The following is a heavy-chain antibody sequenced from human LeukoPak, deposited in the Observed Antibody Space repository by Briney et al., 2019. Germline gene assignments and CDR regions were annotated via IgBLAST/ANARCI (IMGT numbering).Heavy chain of an antibody. J-gene: IGHJ3*02. D-gene: IGHD1-26*01. V-gene: IGHV3-74*01. CDR1: GFTFSNYW. CDR2: IDANAKTT. Sequence: GRSLRLSCAASGFTFSNYWLHWVRQAPGKGLVWVSRIDANAKTTSYADSVKGRFTISTDNAKKTLYLQMNSLRVEDTAVYYCLTVVETTIAAFDIWGQGTMVTVSS. CDR3: LTVVETTIAAFDI.